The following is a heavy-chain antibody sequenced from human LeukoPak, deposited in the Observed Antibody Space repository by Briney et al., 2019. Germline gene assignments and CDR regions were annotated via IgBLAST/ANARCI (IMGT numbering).Heavy chain of an antibody. J-gene: IGHJ5*02. CDR3: VRESGYDSGWVTRWFDP. Sequence: PSETLSLTCTVSGGSISSSSYYWGWVRQPPGKGLEWIGSIYYSGSTYYNPSLKSRVTISVDTSKNQFSLQLNSVTPEDSAVYYCVRESGYDSGWVTRWFDPWGQGTLVTVSS. V-gene: IGHV4-39*07. CDR1: GGSISSSSYY. D-gene: IGHD6-19*01. CDR2: IYYSGST.